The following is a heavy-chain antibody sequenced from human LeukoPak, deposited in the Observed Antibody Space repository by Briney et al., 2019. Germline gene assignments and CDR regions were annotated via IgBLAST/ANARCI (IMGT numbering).Heavy chain of an antibody. Sequence: ASVKVSCKASGYTFSDYYIHWVQQAPGQGLEWMGWISPKSGGTNYAQNFQGRVTMTRDTSINTAYMELSRLRPDDTAVYYCARHNYDFDFDSWGQGALVAVSS. D-gene: IGHD3-3*01. CDR1: GYTFSDYY. V-gene: IGHV1-2*02. CDR2: ISPKSGGT. J-gene: IGHJ4*02. CDR3: ARHNYDFDFDS.